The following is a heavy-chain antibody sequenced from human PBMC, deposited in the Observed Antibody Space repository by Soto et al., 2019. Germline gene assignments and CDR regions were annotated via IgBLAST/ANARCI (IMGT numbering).Heavy chain of an antibody. CDR1: GGSVSSGSYY. V-gene: IGHV4-61*01. CDR2: ISYSGTT. J-gene: IGHJ2*01. D-gene: IGHD3-16*02. CDR3: ARALNRFAERYFDL. Sequence: QVQLQESGPGLVKPSEPLSLTCTVSGGSVSSGSYYWTWIRQPPGKGLEWIGYISYSGTTNYNPSLKSRVTISVDTSSNPFFLKLSSLTAADTAVYFCARALNRFAERYFDLWGRGTLVTVSS.